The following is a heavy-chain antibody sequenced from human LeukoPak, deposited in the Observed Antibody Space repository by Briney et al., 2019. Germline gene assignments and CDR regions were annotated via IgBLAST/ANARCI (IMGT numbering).Heavy chain of an antibody. CDR2: ISGAGDIA. CDR1: GFLFSRCA. D-gene: IGHD2-8*01. V-gene: IGHV3-23*01. Sequence: PGGSLRLSCAASGFLFSRCAMSWVRQAPGKGLEWVSSISGAGDIAHYAESVKGRFTISRDNSGNTLYVQMDSPRAEDTAVYYCAKVKSSLTLIGAWGQGTLVTVSS. J-gene: IGHJ5*02. CDR3: AKVKSSLTLIGA.